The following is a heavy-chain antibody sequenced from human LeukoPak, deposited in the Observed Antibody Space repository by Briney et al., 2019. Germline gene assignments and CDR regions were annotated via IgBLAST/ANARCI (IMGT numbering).Heavy chain of an antibody. Sequence: SETLSLTCTVSGGSISSYYWIWIRQPPGKGLEWIGYIYYSGSTSYNPSLKSRVTISVDTSKNQFSLNLSSVTAAGTAVYYCARWADCSNISCRKGFDYWGQGTLVTVSS. CDR3: ARWADCSNISCRKGFDY. V-gene: IGHV4-59*01. J-gene: IGHJ4*02. CDR2: IYYSGST. D-gene: IGHD2-2*01. CDR1: GGSISSYY.